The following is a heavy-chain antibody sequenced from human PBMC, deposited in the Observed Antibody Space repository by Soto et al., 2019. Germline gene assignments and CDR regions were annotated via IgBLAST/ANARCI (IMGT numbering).Heavy chain of an antibody. D-gene: IGHD3-22*01. V-gene: IGHV1-69*01. J-gene: IGHJ4*02. Sequence: QVQLVQSGAEVRKPGSSVRVSCTASGGSFNRHTISWVRQAPGQGLEWMGGIIPIFGTAHHAQKFQGRVTIIADESTSTVYMELSSLRSDDTAIYYCARGWGYDSTDYYYAYWGEGTLVIVSS. CDR2: IIPIFGTA. CDR3: ARGWGYDSTDYYYAY. CDR1: GGSFNRHT.